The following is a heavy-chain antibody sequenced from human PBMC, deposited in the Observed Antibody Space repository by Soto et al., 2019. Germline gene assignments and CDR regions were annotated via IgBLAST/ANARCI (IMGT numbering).Heavy chain of an antibody. CDR1: GYTFTSYG. CDR2: ISAYNGNT. J-gene: IGHJ6*02. Sequence: QVQLVQSGAEVKKPGASVKVSCKASGYTFTSYGISWVRQAPGQGLEWMGWISAYNGNTNYAQKLQGRVTMTTDTSTSTAYMELRSLRSDDTAVYYCARDLGKRDGYSVRYYYGMDVWGQGTTVTVSS. D-gene: IGHD5-18*01. CDR3: ARDLGKRDGYSVRYYYGMDV. V-gene: IGHV1-18*01.